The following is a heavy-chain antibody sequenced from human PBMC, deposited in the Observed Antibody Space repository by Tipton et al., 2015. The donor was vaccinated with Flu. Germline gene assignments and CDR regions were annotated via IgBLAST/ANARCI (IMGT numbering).Heavy chain of an antibody. CDR1: GGSISSYY. J-gene: IGHJ5*02. Sequence: TPSLTCTVSGGSISSYYWSWIRQPPGKGLEWIANIHRSGNTYYNPSLKSRVTMSVDTSKNQFSLRLKSVTAADTAVYYCARRDYSNYVSEPKNWFDRWGQGSLVTVSS. CDR2: IHRSGNT. CDR3: ARRDYSNYVSEPKNWFDR. V-gene: IGHV4-59*04. D-gene: IGHD4-11*01.